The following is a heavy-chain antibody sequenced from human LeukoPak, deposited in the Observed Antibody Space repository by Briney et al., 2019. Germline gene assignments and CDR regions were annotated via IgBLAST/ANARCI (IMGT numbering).Heavy chain of an antibody. CDR2: ISYDGSNK. CDR1: GFTFSSYA. CDR3: AREKYYDDP. J-gene: IGHJ3*01. Sequence: PGGSLRLSCAASGFTFSSYAMHWVRQAPGKGLEWVAVISYDGSNKYYADSVKGRFTISRDNSKNTLYLQMNSLRAEDTAVYYCAREKYYDDPWGQGTMVTVSS. V-gene: IGHV3-30*14. D-gene: IGHD3-22*01.